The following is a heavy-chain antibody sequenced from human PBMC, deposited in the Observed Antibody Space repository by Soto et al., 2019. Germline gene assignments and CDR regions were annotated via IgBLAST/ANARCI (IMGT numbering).Heavy chain of an antibody. Sequence: PGGSLRLSCAASGFTFSSYWMSWVRQAPGKGLEWVANIKQDGSEKYYVDSVKGRFTISRDNAKNSLYLQMNSLRAEDTAVYYCASLPLIYYMDVWGKGTTVTVSS. CDR1: GFTFSSYW. CDR3: ASLPLIYYMDV. CDR2: IKQDGSEK. V-gene: IGHV3-7*01. J-gene: IGHJ6*03. D-gene: IGHD3-10*01.